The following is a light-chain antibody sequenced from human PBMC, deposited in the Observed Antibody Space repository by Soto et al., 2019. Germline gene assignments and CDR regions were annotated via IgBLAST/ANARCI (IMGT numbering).Light chain of an antibody. V-gene: IGKV1-5*03. Sequence: DIQMTQSPSTLSGSVGDRVTITCRASQTISSWLAWYQQKPGKAPKLLIYKASILKSGVPSRFSGSGGGTDFTLSISSVQPEDFATYFCQQSYMDPITFGQGTRLEIK. CDR2: KAS. CDR3: QQSYMDPIT. J-gene: IGKJ5*01. CDR1: QTISSW.